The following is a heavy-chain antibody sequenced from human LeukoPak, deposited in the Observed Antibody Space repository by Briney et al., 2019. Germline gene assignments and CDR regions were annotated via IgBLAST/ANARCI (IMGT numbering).Heavy chain of an antibody. V-gene: IGHV5-51*01. CDR2: IYPGDSDT. Sequence: GEALKLSCKGSGYSFTSYWIGWVRQMPGKGLEWMGIIYPGDSDTRYSPSFQGQVTISADKSISTTYLQWSSLKASDTAMYYCATPYPREYCSSTTCYFNYWGQGTLVTVSS. J-gene: IGHJ4*02. CDR3: ATPYPREYCSSTTCYFNY. CDR1: GYSFTSYW. D-gene: IGHD2-2*01.